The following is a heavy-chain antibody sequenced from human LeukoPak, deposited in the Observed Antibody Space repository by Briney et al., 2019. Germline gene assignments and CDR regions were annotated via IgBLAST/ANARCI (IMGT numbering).Heavy chain of an antibody. V-gene: IGHV1-2*02. CDR3: ARSYYHSSGYYLFDY. J-gene: IGHJ4*02. D-gene: IGHD3-22*01. Sequence: GASVKVSCKASGYTFTGYYMHWVRQAPGQGLEWMGWINPNSGGTNYAQKFQGRVTMTRDTSISTAYMELSRLRSDDTAVYYCARSYYHSSGYYLFDYWGQGTLVTVSS. CDR1: GYTFTGYY. CDR2: INPNSGGT.